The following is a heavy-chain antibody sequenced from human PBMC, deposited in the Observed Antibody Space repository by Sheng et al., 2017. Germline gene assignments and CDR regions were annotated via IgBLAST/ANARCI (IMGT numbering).Heavy chain of an antibody. CDR2: IIPIFGTA. CDR1: GGTFSSYA. V-gene: IGHV1-69*05. Sequence: QVQLVQSGAEVKKPGSSVKVSCKASGGTFSSYAISWVRQAPGQGLEWMGGIIPIFGTANYAQKFQGRVTITTDESTSTAYMELSSLRSEDTAVYYCASTFSDGGIAILFGYWGQGTLVTVSS. CDR3: ASTFSDGGIAILFGY. J-gene: IGHJ4*02. D-gene: IGHD2-21*01.